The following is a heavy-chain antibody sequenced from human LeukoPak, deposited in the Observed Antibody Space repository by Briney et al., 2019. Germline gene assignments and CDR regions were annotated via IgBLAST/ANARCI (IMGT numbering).Heavy chain of an antibody. CDR3: AKDLSTAAKYYFDY. CDR2: ISGSGGST. CDR1: GFTFSDYA. D-gene: IGHD2/OR15-2a*01. Sequence: GGSLRLSCAVSGFTFSDYAMSWVRQAPGKGLEWVSSISGSGGSTHHADSVKGRFTISRDNSKNTLSLQMNSLRAEDTALYYCAKDLSTAAKYYFDYWGQGTLVTVSS. J-gene: IGHJ4*02. V-gene: IGHV3-23*01.